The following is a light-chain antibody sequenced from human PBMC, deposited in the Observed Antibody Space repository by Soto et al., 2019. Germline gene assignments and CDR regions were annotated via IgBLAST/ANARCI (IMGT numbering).Light chain of an antibody. J-gene: IGKJ1*01. CDR1: QSISSW. CDR3: QQYNFYSWT. V-gene: IGKV1-5*03. Sequence: DIPMTQSPSTLSASVGDTDTITCRASQSISSWLAWYQQKPGKAPKVLIYRASKLESGVPSRFSGSGSGTEFTLTISSLQHEDFATYYCQQYNFYSWTFGQGTKVEIK. CDR2: RAS.